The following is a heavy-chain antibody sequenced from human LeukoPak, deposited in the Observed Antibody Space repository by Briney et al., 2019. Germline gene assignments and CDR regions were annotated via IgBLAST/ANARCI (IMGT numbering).Heavy chain of an antibody. J-gene: IGHJ4*02. CDR3: ARPKTGTTEYFDY. D-gene: IGHD1-1*01. CDR2: ISSSSSYI. CDR1: GFTFSSYS. V-gene: IGHV3-21*01. Sequence: PGGSLRLSCAASGFTFSSYSMNWVRQAPGKGLEWVSSISSSSSYIYYADSVKGRFTISRDNAKNSLYLQMNSLRAEDTAVYYCARPKTGTTEYFDYWGQGTLVTVSS.